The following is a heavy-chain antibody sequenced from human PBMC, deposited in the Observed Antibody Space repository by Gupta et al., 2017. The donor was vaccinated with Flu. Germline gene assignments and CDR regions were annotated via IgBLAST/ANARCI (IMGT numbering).Heavy chain of an antibody. V-gene: IGHV4-39*01. Sequence: QLQLQESGPPLVKPSETLSLTCSVSGGSMTGASYYWAWIRQPPGQGLEWIATIFYTGSTYYNPSLKSRGTISVDTSKNQFSLKLTSVTAADTAVYYCSRELLWFGDNKFDPWGQGTLVTVSS. D-gene: IGHD3-10*01. CDR1: GGSMTGASYY. CDR3: SRELLWFGDNKFDP. J-gene: IGHJ5*02. CDR2: IFYTGST.